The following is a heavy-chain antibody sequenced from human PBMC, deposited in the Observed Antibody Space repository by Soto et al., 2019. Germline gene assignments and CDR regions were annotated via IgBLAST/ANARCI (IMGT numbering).Heavy chain of an antibody. CDR3: ARSHIQHRLGMDV. J-gene: IGHJ6*02. D-gene: IGHD2-21*01. V-gene: IGHV5-51*01. Sequence: PGESLNLSCKGSVYSFTRYWIGWVRQMPGKGLEWMGIIYPGDSDTRYSPSFQGQVTISADKSISTAYLQWSSLKASDTAMYYCARSHIQHRLGMDVWGQGTTVTVSS. CDR2: IYPGDSDT. CDR1: VYSFTRYW.